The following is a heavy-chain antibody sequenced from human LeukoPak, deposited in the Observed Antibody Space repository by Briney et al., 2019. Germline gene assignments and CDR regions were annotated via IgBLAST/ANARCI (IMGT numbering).Heavy chain of an antibody. CDR3: ARGYAFDL. Sequence: GGSLRLSCAASGFTVSSNYMSWVRQAPGRGLEWVSVIYSGGSTYYADSVKGRFTISRDNSKNTLFLQMNSLRAGDTAVYYCARGYAFDLWGQGTLVTVFS. CDR1: GFTVSSNY. J-gene: IGHJ3*01. CDR2: IYSGGST. V-gene: IGHV3-66*01.